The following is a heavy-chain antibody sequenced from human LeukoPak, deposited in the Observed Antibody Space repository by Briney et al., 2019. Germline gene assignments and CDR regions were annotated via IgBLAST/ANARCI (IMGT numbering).Heavy chain of an antibody. J-gene: IGHJ4*02. CDR3: ASGGSYRFDY. V-gene: IGHV3-48*02. Sequence: GGSLRLSCAASGFTFSSYSMYWVRQAPGKGLEWVSHITASGTAMFYADSVKGRFTISRDNAKNSLYLQMNSLRDEDTAVYYCASGGSYRFDYWGQGTLVTVSS. CDR1: GFTFSSYS. D-gene: IGHD1-26*01. CDR2: ITASGTAM.